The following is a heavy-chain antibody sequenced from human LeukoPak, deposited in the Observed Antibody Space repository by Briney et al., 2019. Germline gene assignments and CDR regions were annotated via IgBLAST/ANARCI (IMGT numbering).Heavy chain of an antibody. Sequence: GGSLRLSCAASGFTFSSYAMSWVRQAPGKGLEWVSAIGGSGGSTFYPDSVRGRFTISRDNSKNTLYLQTNSLRAEDTAVYYCARHSSNWYEDYWGQGTLVTVSS. CDR1: GFTFSSYA. V-gene: IGHV3-23*01. CDR3: ARHSSNWYEDY. J-gene: IGHJ4*02. D-gene: IGHD6-13*01. CDR2: IGGSGGST.